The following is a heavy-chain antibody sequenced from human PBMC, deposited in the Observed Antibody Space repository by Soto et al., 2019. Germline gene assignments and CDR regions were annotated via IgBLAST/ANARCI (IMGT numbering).Heavy chain of an antibody. CDR1: GFIFSSYA. D-gene: IGHD2-8*02. CDR2: ITGSSDYT. J-gene: IGHJ4*02. Sequence: GSLRLSCEASGFIFSSYAMNWVRQSPGKGLQWFSSITGSSDYTSYIASVKGRFTISRDNSKNTLYLQMNSLRAEDTAVYFCAKEQTTGAHYALDYWSQGTLVTVSS. CDR3: AKEQTTGAHYALDY. V-gene: IGHV3-23*01.